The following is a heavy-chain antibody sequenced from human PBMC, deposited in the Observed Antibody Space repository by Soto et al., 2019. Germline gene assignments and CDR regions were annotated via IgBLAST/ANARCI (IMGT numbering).Heavy chain of an antibody. V-gene: IGHV5-51*01. J-gene: IGHJ4*02. D-gene: IGHD6-19*01. CDR3: ARPAYSSGWTSDY. CDR2: IFPGDSDP. Sequence: GESLKISCKGSGYSFSSYWIGWVRQMPGKGLEWMGLIFPGDSDPRYSPSFQGQVTISADKSISTAYLQWSSLKASDTAMYYCARPAYSSGWTSDYWGQGTLVTSPQ. CDR1: GYSFSSYW.